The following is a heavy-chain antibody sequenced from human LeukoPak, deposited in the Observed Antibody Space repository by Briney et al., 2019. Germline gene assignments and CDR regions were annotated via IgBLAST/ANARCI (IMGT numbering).Heavy chain of an antibody. V-gene: IGHV3-7*05. CDR1: GFTFSTYW. Sequence: GGPLRLSCAASGFTFSTYWMTWVRHAPGKGLEWVANIKEYGSEEYYVDSVKGRFTISRDNAKNSLYLQMNSLRAEDTAVYYCARDWGVAGLFDPWGQGTLVTVSS. CDR3: ARDWGVAGLFDP. J-gene: IGHJ5*02. CDR2: IKEYGSEE. D-gene: IGHD6-19*01.